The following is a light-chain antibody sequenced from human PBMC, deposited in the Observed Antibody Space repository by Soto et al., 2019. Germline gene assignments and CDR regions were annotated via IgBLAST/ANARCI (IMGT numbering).Light chain of an antibody. CDR3: QTWDPGARVV. Sequence: QSVLTQSPSASASLGASVKLTCTLSSGHSSYAIAWHQQQPEKGPRYLMKLSSDGSHSKGDGIPDRFSGSSSGAERYLTISSRQSVYEADYYCQTWDPGARVVLGGGTKRTVL. CDR1: SGHSSYA. J-gene: IGLJ2*01. CDR2: LSSDGSH. V-gene: IGLV4-69*01.